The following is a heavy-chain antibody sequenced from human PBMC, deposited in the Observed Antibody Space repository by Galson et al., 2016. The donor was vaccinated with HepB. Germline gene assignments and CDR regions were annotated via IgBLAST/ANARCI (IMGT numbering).Heavy chain of an antibody. J-gene: IGHJ4*02. Sequence: SVKVSCKASGYTFTSFDINWVRQVPGQGLEWMGWMNPRDGGSGSIQTFQGRVTLTRDTSISTAYMELRSLRSDDTAVYYCVRDHSMNRGEYYYDYWGQGTLVTVSS. CDR2: MNPRDGGS. CDR1: GYTFTSFD. CDR3: VRDHSMNRGEYYYDY. D-gene: IGHD3-10*01. V-gene: IGHV1-8*01.